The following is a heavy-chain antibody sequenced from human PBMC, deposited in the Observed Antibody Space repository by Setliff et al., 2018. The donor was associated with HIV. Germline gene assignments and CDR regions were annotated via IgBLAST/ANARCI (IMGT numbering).Heavy chain of an antibody. V-gene: IGHV1-46*01. Sequence: ASVKVSCKASGYTFTGYYMHWVRQAPGQGLEWMGIINPSGGSTSYAQKFQGRVTMTTDTSTGTAYMELRSLTSDDTAVYYCATDRTQTGFSLVRGVITDPARYPLDYWGQGTLVTVSS. D-gene: IGHD3-10*01. CDR2: INPSGGST. CDR3: ATDRTQTGFSLVRGVITDPARYPLDY. J-gene: IGHJ4*02. CDR1: GYTFTGYY.